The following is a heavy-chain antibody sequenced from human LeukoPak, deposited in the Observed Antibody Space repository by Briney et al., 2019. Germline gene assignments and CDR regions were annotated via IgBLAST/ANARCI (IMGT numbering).Heavy chain of an antibody. V-gene: IGHV4-34*01. J-gene: IGHJ4*02. D-gene: IGHD2-2*01. Sequence: SETLSLTCAVYGGSFSGYYWSWIRQPPGKGLEWIGEINHSGSTNYNPSLKSRVTISVDASKNQFSLKLSSVTAADTAVYYCARKCSSTSCYNYWGQGTLVTVSS. CDR3: ARKCSSTSCYNY. CDR2: INHSGST. CDR1: GGSFSGYY.